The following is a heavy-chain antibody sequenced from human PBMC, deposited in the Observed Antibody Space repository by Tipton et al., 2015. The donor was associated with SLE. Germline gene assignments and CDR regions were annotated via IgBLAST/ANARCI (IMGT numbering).Heavy chain of an antibody. J-gene: IGHJ3*02. Sequence: SLRLSCAASGFTFSSYGMHWVRQAPGKGLEWVSAISGSGGSTYYADSVKGRFNNSRDNSKNTLYLQMNSLSAEDTAVYYCAKDRITMIVVVITPGAFDIWCQGTMVTVSS. CDR2: ISGSGGST. D-gene: IGHD3-22*01. CDR3: AKDRITMIVVVITPGAFDI. CDR1: GFTFSSYG. V-gene: IGHV3-23*01.